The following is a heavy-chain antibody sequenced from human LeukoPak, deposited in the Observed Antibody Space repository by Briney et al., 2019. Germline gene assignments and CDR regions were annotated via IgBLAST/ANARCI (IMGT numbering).Heavy chain of an antibody. CDR1: GYTLTELS. D-gene: IGHD3-10*01. CDR3: ATYTLWFGELFLRWFDP. Sequence: ASVKVSCKVSGYTLTELSMHWVRQAPGKGLEWMGGFDPEDGETIYAQKFQGRVTMTEDTSTDTAYMELSSLRSEDTAVYYCATYTLWFGELFLRWFDPWGQGTLVTVSS. V-gene: IGHV1-24*01. CDR2: FDPEDGET. J-gene: IGHJ5*02.